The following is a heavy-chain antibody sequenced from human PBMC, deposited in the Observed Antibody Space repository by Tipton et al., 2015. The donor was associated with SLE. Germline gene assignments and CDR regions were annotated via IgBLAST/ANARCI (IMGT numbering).Heavy chain of an antibody. CDR2: IYYSGST. V-gene: IGHV4-34*01. D-gene: IGHD3-22*01. Sequence: TLSLTCAVYGGSFSGYYWSWIRQPPGKGLEWIGSIYYSGSTYYNPSLKSRVTISVDTSKNQFSLKLSSVTAADTAVYYCARGATMIARWGQGTLVTVSS. J-gene: IGHJ4*02. CDR1: GGSFSGYY. CDR3: ARGATMIAR.